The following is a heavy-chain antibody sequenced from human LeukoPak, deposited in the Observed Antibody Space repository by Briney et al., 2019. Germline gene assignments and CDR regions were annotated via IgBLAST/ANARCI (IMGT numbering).Heavy chain of an antibody. V-gene: IGHV4-30-2*01. D-gene: IGHD2-15*01. J-gene: IGHJ6*02. CDR1: GGSISSGGYS. CDR2: IYHSGST. Sequence: PSQTLSLTCAVSGGSISSGGYSWSWIRQPPGKGLEWIGYIYHSGSTYYNPSLKSRVTISVDRSKNQFSLKLSSVTAADTAVYYCARGGGRYRSGGSCYSRHGMDVWGQGTTVTVSS. CDR3: ARGGGRYRSGGSCYSRHGMDV.